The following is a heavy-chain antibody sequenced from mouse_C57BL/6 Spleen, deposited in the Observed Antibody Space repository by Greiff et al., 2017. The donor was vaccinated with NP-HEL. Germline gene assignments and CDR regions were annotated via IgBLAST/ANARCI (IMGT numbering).Heavy chain of an antibody. CDR3: ARPTLAYYSNYTWFAY. CDR2: ISSGGSYH. V-gene: IGHV5-6*01. D-gene: IGHD2-5*01. J-gene: IGHJ3*01. Sequence: EVQLVESGGDLVKPGGSLKLSCAASGFTFSSYGMSWVRQTPDKRLEWVATISSGGSYHYYPDSVKGRFTISRDNAKNTLYLQMSSLKSEDTAMDYCARPTLAYYSNYTWFAYWGQGTLVTVSA. CDR1: GFTFSSYG.